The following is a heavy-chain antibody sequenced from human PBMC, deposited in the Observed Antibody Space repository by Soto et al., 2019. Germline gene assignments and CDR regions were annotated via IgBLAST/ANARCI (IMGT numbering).Heavy chain of an antibody. Sequence: QVQLVQSGAEVKKPGASVKVSCKASGYTFTSYAMHWVRQAPGQRLEWMGWINAGNGNTKYSQKFQGRVTITRDTSASTAYMELSSLRSEDTAVYYCARAVRPTVVTSDFAYWGQGTLVTVSS. CDR1: GYTFTSYA. J-gene: IGHJ4*02. CDR3: ARAVRPTVVTSDFAY. D-gene: IGHD4-17*01. CDR2: INAGNGNT. V-gene: IGHV1-3*01.